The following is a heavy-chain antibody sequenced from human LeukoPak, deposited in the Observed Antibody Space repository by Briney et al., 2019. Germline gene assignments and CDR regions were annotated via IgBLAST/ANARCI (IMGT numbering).Heavy chain of an antibody. CDR3: ARLTTSGFDY. D-gene: IGHD1-1*01. J-gene: IGHJ4*02. Sequence: GGSLRLSCAASGFTFSDYYMSWIRQAPGKGLEWVSYISSSSSYTNYADSVEGRFTISRDNAKNSLYLQMNSLRAEDTAVYYCARLTTSGFDYWGQGTLVTVSS. V-gene: IGHV3-11*06. CDR2: ISSSSSYT. CDR1: GFTFSDYY.